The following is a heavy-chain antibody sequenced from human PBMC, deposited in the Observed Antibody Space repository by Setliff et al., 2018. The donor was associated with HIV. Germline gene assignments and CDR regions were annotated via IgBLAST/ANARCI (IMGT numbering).Heavy chain of an antibody. CDR2: LYVSGDT. Sequence: SETLSLTCYVTADPISNYYWSWVRQPAGKGLDWIGRLYVSGDTNYNPSLKSRVTMSLDTSKKHFSLNLKSVTAADTAVYYCALTGHRLLRGYMDVWGKGTTVTVSS. J-gene: IGHJ6*03. CDR1: ADPISNYY. V-gene: IGHV4-4*07. D-gene: IGHD2-15*01. CDR3: ALTGHRLLRGYMDV.